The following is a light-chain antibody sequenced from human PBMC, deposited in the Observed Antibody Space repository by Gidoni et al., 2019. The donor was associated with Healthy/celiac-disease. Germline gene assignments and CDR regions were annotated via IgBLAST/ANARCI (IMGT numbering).Light chain of an antibody. V-gene: IGKV1-39*01. J-gene: IGKJ1*01. CDR3: QQSYSTPLWT. CDR1: QSISSY. Sequence: DIQMTQSPSSLSSSVGDRVTITCRASQSISSYLNCYQQKPGKAPKLLIYAASSLQSGVPSRFSGSGSGTDFTPTISSLQPEDFATYYCQQSYSTPLWTFGQGTKVEIK. CDR2: AAS.